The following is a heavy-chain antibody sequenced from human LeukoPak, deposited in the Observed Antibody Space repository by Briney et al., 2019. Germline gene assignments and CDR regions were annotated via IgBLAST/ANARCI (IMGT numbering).Heavy chain of an antibody. V-gene: IGHV1-8*01. Sequence: GASVKVSCKASGYTFTCDDINWVRQATGQGLEWMGWMSPKSGNTGYAQKFQGRVTMTKNTSISTAYMELSSLRSEDTAVYYCARAQTNYDILTGYYEFEDWGQGTLVTVSS. CDR2: MSPKSGNT. CDR1: GYTFTCDD. J-gene: IGHJ4*02. D-gene: IGHD3-9*01. CDR3: ARAQTNYDILTGYYEFED.